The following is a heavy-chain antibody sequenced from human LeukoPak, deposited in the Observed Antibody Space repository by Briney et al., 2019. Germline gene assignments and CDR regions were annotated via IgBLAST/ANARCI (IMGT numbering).Heavy chain of an antibody. CDR2: ISYDGSNK. V-gene: IGHV3-30*18. J-gene: IGHJ5*02. Sequence: PGGSLRLSCAASGFTFSSYGMHWARQAPGKGLEWVAVISYDGSNKYYADSVKGRFTISRDNSKDTLYLQMNSLRAEDTAVYYCAKVSGSTSSPSHWFDPWGQGTLVTVSS. CDR1: GFTFSSYG. CDR3: AKVSGSTSSPSHWFDP. D-gene: IGHD2-2*01.